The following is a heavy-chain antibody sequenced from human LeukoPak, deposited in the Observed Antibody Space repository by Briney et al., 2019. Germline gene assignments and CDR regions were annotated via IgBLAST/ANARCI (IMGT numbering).Heavy chain of an antibody. J-gene: IGHJ4*02. V-gene: IGHV1-69*13. CDR1: GGTFSSYA. CDR3: AREPSGSGGYDY. CDR2: IIPMFGTA. D-gene: IGHD3-10*01. Sequence: ASVKVSCKASGGTFSSYAISWVRQAPGQGLEWMGGIIPMFGTANYAQKFQGRVTITADESTSTAYMELSTLRSEDTAVYYCAREPSGSGGYDYWGQGTLVTVSS.